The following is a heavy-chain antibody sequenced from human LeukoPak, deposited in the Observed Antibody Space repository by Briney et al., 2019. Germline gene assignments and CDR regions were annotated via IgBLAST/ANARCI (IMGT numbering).Heavy chain of an antibody. Sequence: ASVKVSCKASGYTFTSYGISWVRQAPGQGLEWMGWINPNSGGTNYAQKFQGRVTMTRDTSISTAYMELSRLRSDDTAVYYCARVSAGDTAMVTYYFDYWGQGTLVTVSS. CDR1: GYTFTSYG. J-gene: IGHJ4*02. D-gene: IGHD5-18*01. CDR3: ARVSAGDTAMVTYYFDY. V-gene: IGHV1-2*02. CDR2: INPNSGGT.